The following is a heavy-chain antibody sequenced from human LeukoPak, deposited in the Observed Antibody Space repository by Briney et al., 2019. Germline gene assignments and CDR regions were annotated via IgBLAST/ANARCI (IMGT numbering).Heavy chain of an antibody. CDR2: MSSGGSGGNTI. J-gene: IGHJ4*02. V-gene: IGHV3-11*04. D-gene: IGHD2-2*01. CDR1: GFTFSDYY. CDR3: ARDRYLGRYCSNTTSCYLQFDS. Sequence: PGGSLRLSCAASGFTFSDYYMTWIRQAPGKGLEWIAYMSSGGSGGNTIHYADSVKGRFTISRDTAKNSVYLQMNSLRAEDTALYYCARDRYLGRYCSNTTSCYLQFDSWGQGTLVTVSS.